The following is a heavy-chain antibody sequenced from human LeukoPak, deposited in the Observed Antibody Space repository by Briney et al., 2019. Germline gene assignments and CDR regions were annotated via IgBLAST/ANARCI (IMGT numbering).Heavy chain of an antibody. CDR1: GGSISSYY. CDR2: IYTSGSP. CDR3: ASCVDRSTSCHHIDY. J-gene: IGHJ4*02. D-gene: IGHD2-2*01. Sequence: SETLSLTCTVSGGSISSYYWRWIRRPAGKARGWIGRIYTSGSPNYNPSLNSRVTMSVETSKNHFSLKLSSVTAADTAVYYCASCVDRSTSCHHIDYWGQGTLVTVSS. V-gene: IGHV4-4*07.